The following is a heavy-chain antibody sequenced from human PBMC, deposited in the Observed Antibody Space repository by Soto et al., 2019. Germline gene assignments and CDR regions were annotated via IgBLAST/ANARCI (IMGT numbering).Heavy chain of an antibody. CDR1: GYTFTNNG. D-gene: IGHD7-27*01. CDR3: TRAGDSGDWISN. V-gene: IGHV1-8*02. J-gene: IGHJ4*02. Sequence: QVQLVQSGAEVKKPGASVKVSCKASGYTFTNNGVNWVRHATGRGLEWMGWMNPSTGETGYTEKFQGRLAMTRDTSITTAYMELTSLTSEDTAVYYCTRAGDSGDWISNWGQGTLVTVSS. CDR2: MNPSTGET.